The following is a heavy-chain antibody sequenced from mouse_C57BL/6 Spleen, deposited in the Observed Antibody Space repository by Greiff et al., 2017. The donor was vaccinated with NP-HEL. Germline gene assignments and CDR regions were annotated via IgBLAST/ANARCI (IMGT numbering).Heavy chain of an antibody. CDR2: ISSGGDYI. D-gene: IGHD4-1*01. V-gene: IGHV5-9-1*02. J-gene: IGHJ2*01. Sequence: EVQVVESGEGLVKPGGSLKLSCAASGFTFSSYAMSWVRQTPEKRLEWVAYISSGGDYIYYADTVKGRFTISRDNARNTLYLQMSSLKSEDTAMYYCTRDWDAGYYFDYWGQGTTLTVSS. CDR1: GFTFSSYA. CDR3: TRDWDAGYYFDY.